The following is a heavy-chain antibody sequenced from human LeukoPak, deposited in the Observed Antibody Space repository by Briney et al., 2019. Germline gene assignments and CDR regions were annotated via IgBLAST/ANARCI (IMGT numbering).Heavy chain of an antibody. CDR3: AKEGGSGSPIRFDY. J-gene: IGHJ4*02. V-gene: IGHV3-9*01. CDR1: GFTFDDYA. Sequence: QTGGSLRLSCAASGFTFDDYAMHWVRQAPGKGLEWVSGISWNSGSIGYADSVKGRFTISRDNAKNSLYLQMNSLRAEDTALYYCAKEGGSGSPIRFDYWGQGTLVTVSS. D-gene: IGHD3-10*01. CDR2: ISWNSGSI.